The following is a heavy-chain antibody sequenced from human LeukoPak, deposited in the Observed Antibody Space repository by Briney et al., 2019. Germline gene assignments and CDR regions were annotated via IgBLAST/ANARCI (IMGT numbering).Heavy chain of an antibody. CDR2: INHSGST. J-gene: IGHJ4*02. D-gene: IGHD6-13*01. CDR3: ARRIAAAGRGTASIYFDY. V-gene: IGHV4-34*01. Sequence: RTSETLSLTCAVYGGSFSGYYWSWIRQPPGKGLEWIGEINHSGSTNYNPSLKSRVTISVDTSKNQFSLKLSSVTAADTAVYYCARRIAAAGRGTASIYFDYWGQGTLVTVSS. CDR1: GGSFSGYY.